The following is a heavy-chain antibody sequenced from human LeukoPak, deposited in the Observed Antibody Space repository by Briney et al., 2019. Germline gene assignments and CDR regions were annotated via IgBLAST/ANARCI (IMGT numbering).Heavy chain of an antibody. CDR3: ARGLTALPHYFDY. Sequence: PSETLSLTCAVYGGSFSGYYWSWIRQPPGKGLEWIGEINHSGSTNYNPPLKSRVTISVDTSKNQFSLKLSSVTAADTAVYYCARGLTALPHYFDYWGQGTLVTVSS. CDR2: INHSGST. CDR1: GGSFSGYY. J-gene: IGHJ4*02. V-gene: IGHV4-34*01. D-gene: IGHD5-18*01.